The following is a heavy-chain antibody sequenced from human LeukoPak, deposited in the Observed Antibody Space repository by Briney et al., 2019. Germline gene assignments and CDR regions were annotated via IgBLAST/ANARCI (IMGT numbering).Heavy chain of an antibody. CDR1: GFSFSTIHTN. V-gene: IGHV4-38-2*02. CDR3: VRDTGNWNIDY. CDR2: IDHGGGL. J-gene: IGHJ4*02. Sequence: PSETLSLTCAVSGFSFSTIHTNWAWFRQPPGKGLKWIGSIDHGGGLHRIPSLQSRLTISRDTSNNHFSLSLSSVTAADTAVYYCVRDTGNWNIDYWGRGILVTVSS. D-gene: IGHD1/OR15-1a*01.